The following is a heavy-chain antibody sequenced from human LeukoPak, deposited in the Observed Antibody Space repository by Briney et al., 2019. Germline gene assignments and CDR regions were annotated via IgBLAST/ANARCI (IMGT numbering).Heavy chain of an antibody. J-gene: IGHJ4*02. CDR2: ISGSGGST. Sequence: GGSLRLSCAASGFTFSSYAMSWVRQAPGKGLEWVSGISGSGGSTYCADFVKGRFTISRDNSKNTLYLQMNSLRAEDTAVYYCARALWFGEFLFDYWGQGTLVTVSS. CDR3: ARALWFGEFLFDY. V-gene: IGHV3-23*01. D-gene: IGHD3-10*01. CDR1: GFTFSSYA.